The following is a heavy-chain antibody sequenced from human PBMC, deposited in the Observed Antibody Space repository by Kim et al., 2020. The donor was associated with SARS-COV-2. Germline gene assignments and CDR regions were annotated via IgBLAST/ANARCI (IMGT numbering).Heavy chain of an antibody. CDR3: ARGSGYADY. V-gene: IGHV3-11*01. Sequence: STLDTADSVKGRFTISRDNAKNSLYLQMNSLRAEDTAVYYCARGSGYADYWGQGTLVTVSS. J-gene: IGHJ4*02. CDR2: STL. D-gene: IGHD5-12*01.